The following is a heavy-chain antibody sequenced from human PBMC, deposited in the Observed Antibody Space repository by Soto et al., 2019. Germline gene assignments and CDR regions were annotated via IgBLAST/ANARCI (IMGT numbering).Heavy chain of an antibody. V-gene: IGHV1-2*02. CDR2: VHPNSGGT. D-gene: IGHD4-4*01. J-gene: IGHJ6*02. CDR1: GYTFSVYH. Sequence: QVHLVQSGAEVKQPGASVKVSCKASGYTFSVYHMHWVRQAPGQGLEWMGWVHPNSGGTNYAQGFEGRVTMTRDTSSNSAYMELSRLTSDDTAVYYCAKELQRGMDGWGQGTTVTVSS. CDR3: AKELQRGMDG.